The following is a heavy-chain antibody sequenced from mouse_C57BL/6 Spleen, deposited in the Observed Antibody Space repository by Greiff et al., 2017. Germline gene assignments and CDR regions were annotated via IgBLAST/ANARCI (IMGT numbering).Heavy chain of an antibody. V-gene: IGHV1-55*01. CDR2: IYPGSGST. CDR3: ARKGYGSSVYYWYFDV. CDR1: GYTFTSYW. J-gene: IGHJ1*03. Sequence: QVQLQQPGAELVKPGASVKMSCKASGYTFTSYWITWVKQRPGQGLDCIGDIYPGSGSTNYNEKFKSKATLTVDTSSSTAYMQLSSLTSEDSAVYYCARKGYGSSVYYWYFDVWGTGTTVTVSS. D-gene: IGHD1-1*01.